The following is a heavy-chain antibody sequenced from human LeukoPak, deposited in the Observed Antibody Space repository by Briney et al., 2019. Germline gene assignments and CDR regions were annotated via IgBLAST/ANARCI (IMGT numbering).Heavy chain of an antibody. CDR3: ARGGYYGSGNDFRFDP. D-gene: IGHD3-10*01. V-gene: IGHV4-59*01. Sequence: SETLSLTCTVSGGSISSYYWSWIRQSPGKGLECIGYIHYTGSTNYNPSLKSRVTISVETSKNQFSLKLKSVTAADTAVSYCARGGYYGSGNDFRFDPWGQGTLVTVSS. J-gene: IGHJ5*02. CDR1: GGSISSYY. CDR2: IHYTGST.